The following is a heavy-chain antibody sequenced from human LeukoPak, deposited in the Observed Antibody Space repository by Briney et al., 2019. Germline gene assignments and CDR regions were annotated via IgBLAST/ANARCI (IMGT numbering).Heavy chain of an antibody. V-gene: IGHV4-34*01. CDR1: GGSFSGYY. Sequence: SETLSLTCAVYGGSFSGYYWSWIRQPPGKGLEWIGEINHSGSTNYNPSLKSRVTISVDTSKNQFSLKLSSVTAADTAVHYCARRGGYSYGYVVDYWGQGTLVTVSS. J-gene: IGHJ4*02. D-gene: IGHD5-18*01. CDR3: ARRGGYSYGYVVDY. CDR2: INHSGST.